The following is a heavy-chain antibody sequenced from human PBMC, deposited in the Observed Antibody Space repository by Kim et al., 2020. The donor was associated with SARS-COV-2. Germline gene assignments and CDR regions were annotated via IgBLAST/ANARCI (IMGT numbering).Heavy chain of an antibody. J-gene: IGHJ3*02. CDR2: ISSSGSTI. CDR3: ATKPWAGDAFDI. CDR1: GFTFSSYE. V-gene: IGHV3-48*03. Sequence: GGSLRLSCAASGFTFSSYEMNWVRQAPGKGLEWVSYISSSGSTIYYADSVKGRFTISRDNAKNSLYLQMNSLRAEDTAVYYCATKPWAGDAFDIWGQGTMVTVSS. D-gene: IGHD1-26*01.